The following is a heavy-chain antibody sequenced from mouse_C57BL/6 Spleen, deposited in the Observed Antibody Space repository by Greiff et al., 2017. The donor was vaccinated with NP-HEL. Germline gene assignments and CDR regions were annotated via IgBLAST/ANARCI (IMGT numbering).Heavy chain of an antibody. CDR1: GYTFTDYE. CDR3: TREGHYYGSSLFDY. Sequence: QVHVKQSGAELVRPGASVTLSCKASGYTFTDYEMHWVKQTPVHGLEWIGAIDPETGGTAYNQKFKGKAILTADKSSSTAYMELRSLTSEDSAVYYCTREGHYYGSSLFDYWGQGTTLTVSS. J-gene: IGHJ2*01. CDR2: IDPETGGT. D-gene: IGHD1-1*01. V-gene: IGHV1-15*01.